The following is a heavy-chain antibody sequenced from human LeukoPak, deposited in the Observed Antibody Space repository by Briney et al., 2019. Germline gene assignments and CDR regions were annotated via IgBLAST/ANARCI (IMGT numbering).Heavy chain of an antibody. V-gene: IGHV3-7*01. CDR3: AGALRYFDWLLSFDY. CDR1: GFTFSSYW. CDR2: IKQDGSEK. Sequence: GGSLRLSCAASGFTFSSYWMSWVRQAPGKGLEWVANIKQDGSEKYYVDSVKGRFTISRDNAKNSLYLQMNSLRAEDTAVYYCAGALRYFDWLLSFDYWGQGTLVTVSS. D-gene: IGHD3-9*01. J-gene: IGHJ4*02.